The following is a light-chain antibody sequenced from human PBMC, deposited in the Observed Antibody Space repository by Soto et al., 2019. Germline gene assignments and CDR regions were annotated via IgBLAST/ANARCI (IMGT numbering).Light chain of an antibody. CDR1: QSVSSNY. J-gene: IGKJ3*01. V-gene: IGKV3-20*01. Sequence: EIVLTQSPVTLSLSPGDRATLSCRASQSVSSNYLALYQQKPGQAPRLLIYGASSRATGIPDRFSGSGSGTDLNLTISRLEPEDFAVYYCQQYGRSPPEFTFGPGTKVDIK. CDR2: GAS. CDR3: QQYGRSPPEFT.